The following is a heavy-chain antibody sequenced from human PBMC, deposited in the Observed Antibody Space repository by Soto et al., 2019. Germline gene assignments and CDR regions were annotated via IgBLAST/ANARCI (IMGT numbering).Heavy chain of an antibody. Sequence: QVQLVQSGAEVKKPGSSVKVSCKASGGTFGSYAISWVRQAPGQGLEWMGGIIPIPGTANYAQKFQGRVRIAADESTSTAYMELSSLRSEDTAVYYCARSQGSSTSLEIYYYYYYGMDDWGQGTTVTVSS. D-gene: IGHD2-2*01. J-gene: IGHJ6*02. V-gene: IGHV1-69*01. CDR2: IIPIPGTA. CDR1: GGTFGSYA. CDR3: ARSQGSSTSLEIYYYYYYGMDD.